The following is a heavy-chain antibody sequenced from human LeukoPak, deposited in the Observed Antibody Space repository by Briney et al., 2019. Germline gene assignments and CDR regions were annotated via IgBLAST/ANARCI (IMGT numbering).Heavy chain of an antibody. CDR1: GFTFSSFP. CDR3: AKRMAAIGTNDY. Sequence: GGSLRLSCAASGFTFSSFPVSWVRQAPGKGLEWVSIMGGNNGRTYYADSVQGRFTISRDNSKNTLYLQMNSLRAEDTAVYYCAKRMAAIGTNDYWGREPWSPSPQ. CDR2: MGGNNGRT. J-gene: IGHJ4*02. D-gene: IGHD2-2*01. V-gene: IGHV3-23*01.